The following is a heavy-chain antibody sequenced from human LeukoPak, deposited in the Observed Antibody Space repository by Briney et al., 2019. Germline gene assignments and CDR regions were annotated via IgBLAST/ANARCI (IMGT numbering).Heavy chain of an antibody. CDR1: GGSISSSAYY. J-gene: IGHJ4*02. V-gene: IGHV4-39*01. D-gene: IGHD3-3*01. CDR2: ISYSGTT. CDR3: ARLGDVGSLDY. Sequence: PSETLSLTCTVSGGSISSSAYYWGWIRQPPGRGLEWIGSISYSGTTYYNPSLKSRVTISVDTSNNQFSLKVSSVIAADTAVYYCARLGDVGSLDYWGQGTLVTVSS.